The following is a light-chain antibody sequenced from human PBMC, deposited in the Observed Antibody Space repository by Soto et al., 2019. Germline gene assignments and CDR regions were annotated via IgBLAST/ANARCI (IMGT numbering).Light chain of an antibody. CDR2: SAS. CDR3: QHLKSYPRT. CDR1: QGINTD. Sequence: DILLPQSPSSLSASVGDRVNITCRASQGINTDVAWYKQKPGKAPKSLIYSASSLQSGVPSRVSGSGSGTEFTLTVSSLQPEDFATYYGQHLKSYPRTFGGGTKVYIK. V-gene: IGKV1-9*01. J-gene: IGKJ4*01.